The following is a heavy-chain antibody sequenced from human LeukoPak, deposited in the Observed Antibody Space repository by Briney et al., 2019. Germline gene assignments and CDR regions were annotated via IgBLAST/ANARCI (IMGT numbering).Heavy chain of an antibody. CDR2: IYYGGST. D-gene: IGHD6-6*01. J-gene: IGHJ4*02. V-gene: IGHV4-59*12. CDR1: GGSISSYY. Sequence: SETLSLTCTVSGGSISSYYWSWIRQPPGKGLEWIGYIYYGGSTNYNPSLKSRVTISVDTSKNQFSLKLSSVTAADTAVYYCARGRSSSSPHFDYWGQGTPVTVSS. CDR3: ARGRSSSSPHFDY.